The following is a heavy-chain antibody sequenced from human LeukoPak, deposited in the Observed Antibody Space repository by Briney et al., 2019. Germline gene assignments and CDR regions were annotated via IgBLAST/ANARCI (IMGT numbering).Heavy chain of an antibody. Sequence: GGSLRLSCAASGFTFSSYSMNWVRQAPGKGLEWVSSISSSSISIYYADPVKGRFTIFRDNAKNSLYLQMSSLRAEDTAVYYCARDPPYYYGSGNILTDYWGQGTLVTVSS. CDR1: GFTFSSYS. J-gene: IGHJ4*02. D-gene: IGHD3-10*01. CDR3: ARDPPYYYGSGNILTDY. CDR2: ISSSSISI. V-gene: IGHV3-21*01.